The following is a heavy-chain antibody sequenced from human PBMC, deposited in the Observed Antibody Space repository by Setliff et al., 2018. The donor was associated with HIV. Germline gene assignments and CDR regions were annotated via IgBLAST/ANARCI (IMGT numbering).Heavy chain of an antibody. CDR1: GGSSSSRSYY. D-gene: IGHD5-12*01. Sequence: PSETLSLTCTVSGGSSSSRSYYWGWIRQPPGKGLEWIGSIYSSGSTYYNPSLKSRVTISVDTSKKQFSLRLSSVTAADTAVYYCARVDSSTPRAVDIWGQGTMVTVSS. CDR3: ARVDSSTPRAVDI. V-gene: IGHV4-39*07. CDR2: IYSSGST. J-gene: IGHJ3*02.